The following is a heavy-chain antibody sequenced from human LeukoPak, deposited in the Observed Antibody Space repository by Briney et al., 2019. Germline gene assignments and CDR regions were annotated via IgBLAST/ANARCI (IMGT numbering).Heavy chain of an antibody. CDR1: GFIFSGHW. D-gene: IGHD3-16*01. Sequence: GGSLRLSCAASGFIFSGHWMHWVRQAPGKGLVWVSRINSDGSATSYADSVKGRLTISRDNAKNTLYLHMNSLRAEDTAVYYCVRSVSGSYGQFDYWGQGTLVTVSS. CDR2: INSDGSAT. V-gene: IGHV3-74*01. J-gene: IGHJ4*02. CDR3: VRSVSGSYGQFDY.